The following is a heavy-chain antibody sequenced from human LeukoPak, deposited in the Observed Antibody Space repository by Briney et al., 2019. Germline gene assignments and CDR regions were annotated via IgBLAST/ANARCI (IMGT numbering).Heavy chain of an antibody. V-gene: IGHV3-15*01. Sequence: GGSLRLSCAASGFTFSSYAMHWVRQSPGKGLEWIGRIKSKTDGETTDYSAPVKGRFTISRDDSENTLFLQMNSLKTDDTAVYYCTSWSGSYWGQGTLVTVSS. CDR2: IKSKTDGETT. CDR3: TSWSGSY. D-gene: IGHD1-26*01. J-gene: IGHJ4*02. CDR1: GFTFSSYA.